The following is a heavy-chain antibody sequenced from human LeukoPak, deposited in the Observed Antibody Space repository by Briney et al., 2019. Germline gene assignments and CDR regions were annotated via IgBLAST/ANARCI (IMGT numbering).Heavy chain of an antibody. D-gene: IGHD1-14*01. CDR3: VVVVEPPDSDGFDV. V-gene: IGHV3-74*01. Sequence: GGSLRLSCAASGFTFGNSWVHWVRQAPGKGLVWVSLINADGSTTTYAGSVKGRFTISRDNARNTVSLRMNSLTIEDTAVYYCVVVVEPPDSDGFDVWGQGTMITVSS. J-gene: IGHJ3*01. CDR2: INADGSTT. CDR1: GFTFGNSW.